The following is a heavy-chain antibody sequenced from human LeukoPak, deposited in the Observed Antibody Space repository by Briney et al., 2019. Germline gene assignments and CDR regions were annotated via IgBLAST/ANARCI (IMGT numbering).Heavy chain of an antibody. D-gene: IGHD1-26*01. Sequence: SETLSLTCAVYGGSFNGYYWSWIRQPPGKGLEWIGEINHSGSTNYSPSLKSRVTISLDTSRNQFSLKLTSVTAADTAVYYCARRGLMGATFYWGQGTLVTVSS. V-gene: IGHV4-34*01. CDR1: GGSFNGYY. J-gene: IGHJ4*02. CDR3: ARRGLMGATFY. CDR2: INHSGST.